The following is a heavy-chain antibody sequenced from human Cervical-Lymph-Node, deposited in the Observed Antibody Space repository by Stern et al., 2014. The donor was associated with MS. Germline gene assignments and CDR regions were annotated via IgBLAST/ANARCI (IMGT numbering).Heavy chain of an antibody. D-gene: IGHD1-26*01. J-gene: IGHJ4*02. CDR2: ISDDGSRT. V-gene: IGHV3-64*01. CDR3: ARGRGGATVRYFDY. Sequence: VQLVASGGALVQPGGSLRLSCAASGFTFSRHAMHWVRQAPGKGLECVSTISDDGSRTYYANSVKGRFTISRDNSKNTLYLQLGSLRVDDMALYYCARGRGGATVRYFDYWGQGALVTVSS. CDR1: GFTFSRHA.